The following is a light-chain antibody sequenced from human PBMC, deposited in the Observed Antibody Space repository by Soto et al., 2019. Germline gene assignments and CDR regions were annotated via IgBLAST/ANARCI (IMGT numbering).Light chain of an antibody. V-gene: IGLV2-14*03. Sequence: QSALTQPASVSGSPGQAITISCTGTSSDIGDYKYVSWYKQHPGKAPKLLIYDVSNRPSGVSNRFSGSKSGNTACLTISGLQAEDDADYYCSSYTDSSFVIFGGGNKLTVL. J-gene: IGLJ2*01. CDR2: DVS. CDR3: SSYTDSSFVI. CDR1: SSDIGDYKY.